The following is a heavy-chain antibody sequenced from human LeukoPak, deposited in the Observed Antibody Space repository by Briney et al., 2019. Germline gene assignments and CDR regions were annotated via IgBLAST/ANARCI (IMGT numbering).Heavy chain of an antibody. CDR1: GFAFSSLA. CDR3: ARVGSRYCSGANCYDGF. CDR2: ISYDGNNQ. D-gene: IGHD2-15*01. J-gene: IGHJ4*02. Sequence: GGSLRLSCAVSGFAFSSLAMHWVRQAPGKGLEWVAFISYDGNNQYYADSVKGRFTISRDNSKNTLYLQMNNLRAEDTAIYYCARVGSRYCSGANCYDGFWGQGTLVTVSS. V-gene: IGHV3-30-3*01.